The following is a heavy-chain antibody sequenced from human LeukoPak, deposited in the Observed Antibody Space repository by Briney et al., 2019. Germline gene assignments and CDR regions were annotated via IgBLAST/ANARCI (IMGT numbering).Heavy chain of an antibody. D-gene: IGHD4-17*01. CDR3: ARDWTTVTLFRQDHNWFDP. Sequence: ASAKVSCKASGGTFSSYAISWVRQAPGQGLEWMGRIIPIFGTANYAQKFRGRVTITTDESTSTAYMELSSLRSEDTAVYYCARDWTTVTLFRQDHNWFDPWGQGTLVTVSS. CDR1: GGTFSSYA. CDR2: IIPIFGTA. J-gene: IGHJ5*02. V-gene: IGHV1-69*05.